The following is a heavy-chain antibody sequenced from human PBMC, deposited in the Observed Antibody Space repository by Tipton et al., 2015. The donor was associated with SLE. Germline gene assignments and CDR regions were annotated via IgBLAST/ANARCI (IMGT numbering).Heavy chain of an antibody. V-gene: IGHV4-59*08. J-gene: IGHJ4*02. D-gene: IGHD6-13*01. Sequence: TLSLTCTVSGGSISSYYWSWIRQPPGKGLEWIGYIYYSGSTNYNPSLKSRVTISVDTSKNQFSLKLSSVTAADTAVYYCARGGQQLVSYYFDYWGQGTLVTVSS. CDR1: GGSISSYY. CDR3: ARGGQQLVSYYFDY. CDR2: IYYSGST.